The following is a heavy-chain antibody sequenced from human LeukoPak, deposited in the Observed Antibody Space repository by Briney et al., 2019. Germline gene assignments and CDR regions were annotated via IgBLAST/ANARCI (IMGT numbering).Heavy chain of an antibody. CDR3: TRVFATGPSFDY. V-gene: IGHV3-74*01. D-gene: IGHD3-9*01. Sequence: PGGSLRLSCAASGFTFSSFWMHWVRQSPGKGLEWVSRISDDGTHTGYADSVKGRFTISRDNAKNTLYLQMNSLRADDTAVYYCTRVFATGPSFDYWGQGTLVTVSS. CDR1: GFTFSSFW. J-gene: IGHJ4*02. CDR2: ISDDGTHT.